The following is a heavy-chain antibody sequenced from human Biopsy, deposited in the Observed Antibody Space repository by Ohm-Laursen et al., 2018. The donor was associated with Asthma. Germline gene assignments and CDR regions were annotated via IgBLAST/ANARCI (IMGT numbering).Heavy chain of an antibody. V-gene: IGHV1-3*04. Sequence: ASVKVSCKASGYNFISFAIHWVRQAPGQRLEWMGWVNTGNGDTKYSQKFQGRVTITRDTSASTAYMELRSLRSEDTATYYCARTYYDFLTGQVNDVFGVWGQGTMVTVSS. CDR1: GYNFISFA. D-gene: IGHD3-9*01. CDR3: ARTYYDFLTGQVNDVFGV. CDR2: VNTGNGDT. J-gene: IGHJ3*01.